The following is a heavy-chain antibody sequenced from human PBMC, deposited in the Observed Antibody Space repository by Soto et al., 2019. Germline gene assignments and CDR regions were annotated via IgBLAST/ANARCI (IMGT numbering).Heavy chain of an antibody. D-gene: IGHD2-15*01. CDR2: ISFDGSYE. CDR1: GFTFSSYG. Sequence: QVQLVESGGGVVQPGRSLRLSCGASGFTFSSYGMHWVRQAPGKGLEWVAGISFDGSYESYADSVKGRCTISRDNFKNTLYVQLNSLRAEDTAVYYCATGQYCSGGSCYFNPSDYWGQGTLVTVSS. CDR3: ATGQYCSGGSCYFNPSDY. J-gene: IGHJ4*02. V-gene: IGHV3-30*03.